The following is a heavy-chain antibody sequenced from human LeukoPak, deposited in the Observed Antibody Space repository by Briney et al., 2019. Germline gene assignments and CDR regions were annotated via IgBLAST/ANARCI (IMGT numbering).Heavy chain of an antibody. Sequence: SETLSLTCTVAGGSISSSYWSWIRQPPGKGLGWIGFINYRGSTNYNPSFNSRVTISVDTSKNQFSLKVRSVTAADTAVYYCARRFYDILTGYYAFDYWGQGTLVTVSS. CDR2: INYRGST. V-gene: IGHV4-59*08. D-gene: IGHD3-9*01. CDR1: GGSISSSY. J-gene: IGHJ4*02. CDR3: ARRFYDILTGYYAFDY.